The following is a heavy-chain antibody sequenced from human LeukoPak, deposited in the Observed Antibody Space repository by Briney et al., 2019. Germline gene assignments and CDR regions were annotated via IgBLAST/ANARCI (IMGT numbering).Heavy chain of an antibody. CDR1: GFTFSSYA. D-gene: IGHD1-26*01. CDR2: ISGSGGST. J-gene: IGHJ4*02. V-gene: IGHV3-23*01. CDR3: AKDGEDIVGATDFDY. Sequence: GGSLRLSCAASGFTFSSYAMSWVRQAPGEGLEWVSAISGSGGSTYYADSVKGRFTISRDNSKNTLYLQMNSLRAEDTAVYYCAKDGEDIVGATDFDYWGQGTLVTVSS.